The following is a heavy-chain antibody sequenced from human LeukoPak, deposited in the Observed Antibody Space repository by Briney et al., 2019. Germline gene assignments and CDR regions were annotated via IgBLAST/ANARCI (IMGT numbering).Heavy chain of an antibody. Sequence: MPSETLSLTCAVSGGSISSGGYAWSWVRQPRGKGLEWIGCMYHSGSTYYNPSLKSRVTISVDSSNNQFSLKLSSVTAADTAVYYCARAQGLRYAFDIWGQGTMVTVSS. V-gene: IGHV4-30-2*01. CDR2: MYHSGST. CDR1: GGSISSGGYA. CDR3: ARAQGLRYAFDI. J-gene: IGHJ3*02. D-gene: IGHD4-17*01.